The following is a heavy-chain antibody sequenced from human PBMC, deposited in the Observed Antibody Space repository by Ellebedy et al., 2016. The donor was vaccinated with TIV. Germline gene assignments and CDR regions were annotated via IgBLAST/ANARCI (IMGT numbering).Heavy chain of an antibody. D-gene: IGHD4-23*01. V-gene: IGHV3-53*01. Sequence: PGGSLRLSCAASGFPVTSNYMNWVRQAPGKGLEWVSVIFSAADGGETHYADSVKGRFTISRDSSKNTLYLKMNSLRAEDTAVYYCTRDAAGNGGKLDYWGQGALVTVSS. CDR3: TRDAAGNGGKLDY. CDR1: GFPVTSNY. J-gene: IGHJ4*02. CDR2: IFSAADGGET.